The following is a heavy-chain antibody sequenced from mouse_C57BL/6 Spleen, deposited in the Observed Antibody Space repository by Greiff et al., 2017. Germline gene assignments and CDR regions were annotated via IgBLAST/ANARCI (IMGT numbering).Heavy chain of an antibody. CDR2: IDPSDSET. Sequence: VQLQQPGAELVRPGSSVKLSCKASGYTFTSYWMHWVKQRPIQGLEWIGNIDPSDSETHYNQKFKDKATLTVDKSSSTAYMQLSSLTSEDSAVYYCARGWAPYAMDYWGQGTSVTVSA. CDR3: ARGWAPYAMDY. V-gene: IGHV1-52*01. CDR1: GYTFTSYW. D-gene: IGHD1-1*02. J-gene: IGHJ4*01.